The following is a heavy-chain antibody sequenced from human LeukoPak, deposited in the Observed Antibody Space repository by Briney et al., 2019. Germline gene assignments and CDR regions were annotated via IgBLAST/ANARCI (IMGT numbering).Heavy chain of an antibody. J-gene: IGHJ6*02. CDR2: LSSGGSTI. Sequence: GGSLRLSCAGSGGTFSDYFMTWIPKAPGKGRENVQYLSSGGSTIYYADSVKGRFTISRHNAKNSLYLQLNSLRAEDTAVYYCARVPREPDSGNTTPMDVWGQGTTVTVSS. V-gene: IGHV3-11*01. CDR3: ARVPREPDSGNTTPMDV. CDR1: GGTFSDYF. D-gene: IGHD1-1*01.